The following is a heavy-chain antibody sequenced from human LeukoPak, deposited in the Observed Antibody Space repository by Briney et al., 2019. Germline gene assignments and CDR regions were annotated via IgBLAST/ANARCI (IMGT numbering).Heavy chain of an antibody. J-gene: IGHJ5*02. D-gene: IGHD4-17*01. CDR3: ARDARDYGDYNWFDP. V-gene: IGHV4-39*07. CDR2: IYYSGNT. CDR1: RGSISGSDYY. Sequence: PSETLSLTCTVSRGSISGSDYYWGWIRQPPGKGLEWIGSIYYSGNTYYNPSLKSRVTISVDTSKNQFSLKLSSVTAADTAVYYCARDARDYGDYNWFDPWGQGTLVTVSS.